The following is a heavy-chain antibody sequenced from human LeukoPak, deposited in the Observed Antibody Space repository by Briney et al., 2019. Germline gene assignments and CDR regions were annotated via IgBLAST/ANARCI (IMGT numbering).Heavy chain of an antibody. CDR1: GLTFTNYW. Sequence: PGGSLRLSCTASGLTFTNYWMIWVRQAPGKGLEWVANINHDASEKYYVGSVEGRFTISRDNAKNSLFLQMNSLRAEDTGVYYFATSSYSSSSSWGQGTLVTVSS. J-gene: IGHJ5*02. CDR3: ATSSYSSSSS. V-gene: IGHV3-7*01. CDR2: INHDASEK. D-gene: IGHD6-6*01.